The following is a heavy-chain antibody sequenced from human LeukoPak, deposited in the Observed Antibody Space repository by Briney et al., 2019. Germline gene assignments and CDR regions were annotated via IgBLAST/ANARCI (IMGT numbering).Heavy chain of an antibody. CDR3: ARSKVTYYYDAGGYYYFDY. CDR1: GGSITGSY. CDR2: IYYSGTT. D-gene: IGHD3-22*01. V-gene: IGHV4-59*01. Sequence: SESLSLTCTVSGGSITGSYWSWLRQSPGEGREWIGYIYYSGTTNYSPSPRSRVTMSVDTSNKQFSLKLRSVTAADTAVYYCARSKVTYYYDAGGYYYFDYWGQGALVTVSS. J-gene: IGHJ4*02.